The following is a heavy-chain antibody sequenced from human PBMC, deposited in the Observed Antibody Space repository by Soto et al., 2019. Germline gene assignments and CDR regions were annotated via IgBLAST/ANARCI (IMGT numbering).Heavy chain of an antibody. CDR2: IYYSGST. J-gene: IGHJ5*02. Sequence: SETLSLTCTVSVGSSSSSSYYWFWIRHPPGKGLEWIGSIYYSGSTYYNPSLKSRVTISVDTSKNQFSLKLSSVTAADTAVYYCARQESTYDFWSGYYNRGWFDPWGQGTLVTVSS. D-gene: IGHD3-3*01. CDR1: VGSSSSSSYY. V-gene: IGHV4-39*01. CDR3: ARQESTYDFWSGYYNRGWFDP.